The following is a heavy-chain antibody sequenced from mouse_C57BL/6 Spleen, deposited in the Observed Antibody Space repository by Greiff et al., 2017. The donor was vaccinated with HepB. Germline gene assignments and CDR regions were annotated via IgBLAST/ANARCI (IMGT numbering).Heavy chain of an antibody. CDR1: GYTFTSYW. CDR2: IDPSDSYT. J-gene: IGHJ1*03. Sequence: VQLQQPGAELVMPGASVKLSCKASGYTFTSYWMHWVKQRPGQGLEWIGEIDPSDSYTNYNQKFKGKSTLTVDKSSSTAYMQLSSLTSEDSAVYYCAYHYYGTYWYFDVWGTGTTVTVSS. D-gene: IGHD1-1*01. V-gene: IGHV1-69*01. CDR3: AYHYYGTYWYFDV.